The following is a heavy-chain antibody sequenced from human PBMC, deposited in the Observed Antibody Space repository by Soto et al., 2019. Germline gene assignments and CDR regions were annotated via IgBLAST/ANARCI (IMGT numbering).Heavy chain of an antibody. CDR1: GYTFPSYW. V-gene: IGHV5-51*01. CDR3: ARTSAAGKYYYGMDV. CDR2: IYPGDSDT. J-gene: IGHJ6*02. D-gene: IGHD6-13*01. Sequence: ESLKISCKGSGYTFPSYWIAWVRQMPGKGLEWMGIIYPGDSDTRYSPSFQGQVTISADKSISTAYLQWSSLKASDTAMYYCARTSAAGKYYYGMDVWGQGTTVTVSS.